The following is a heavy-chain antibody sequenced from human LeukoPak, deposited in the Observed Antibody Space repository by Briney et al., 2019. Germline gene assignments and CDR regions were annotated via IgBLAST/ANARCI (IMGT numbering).Heavy chain of an antibody. Sequence: PGGSLRLSCAASGFNFYNAWMSWVRQAPGKGLEWVARIKSNGVGGTSEYAAPVKGRFTISRDDSKNTLHLQMNSVKTEDTAVYYCTTLSSGYWEYNDYYMDVWGKGTTVTISS. CDR3: TTLSSGYWEYNDYYMDV. V-gene: IGHV3-15*01. CDR2: IKSNGVGGTS. D-gene: IGHD3-22*01. J-gene: IGHJ6*03. CDR1: GFNFYNAW.